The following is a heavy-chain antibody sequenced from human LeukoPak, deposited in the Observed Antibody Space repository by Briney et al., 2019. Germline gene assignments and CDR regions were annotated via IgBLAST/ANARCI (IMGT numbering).Heavy chain of an antibody. Sequence: PSQTLSLTCTVSGGSIRSGGYYWNWIRQPPGKGLEWIGCISHSGNTYYNPSLRSRVTTSVDRSRNRFSLRLTSVTAADTAVYYCASSITMIVDDAFDIWGQGTMVTVSS. CDR1: GGSIRSGGYY. V-gene: IGHV4-30-2*01. J-gene: IGHJ3*02. CDR2: ISHSGNT. D-gene: IGHD3-22*01. CDR3: ASSITMIVDDAFDI.